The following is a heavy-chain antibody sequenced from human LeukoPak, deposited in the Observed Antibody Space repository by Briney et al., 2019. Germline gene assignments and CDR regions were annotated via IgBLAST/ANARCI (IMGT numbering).Heavy chain of an antibody. CDR1: GYTFTSYY. CDR2: INPSGGST. Sequence: GASVKVSCKASGYTFTSYYMHWVRQAPGQGLEWVGIINPSGGSTSYAQKFQGRVTMTRDTSTSTVYMELSSLRSEDTAVYYCARFPQMIIAVAGTKVRSWFDPWGQGTLVTVSS. J-gene: IGHJ5*02. D-gene: IGHD6-19*01. V-gene: IGHV1-46*01. CDR3: ARFPQMIIAVAGTKVRSWFDP.